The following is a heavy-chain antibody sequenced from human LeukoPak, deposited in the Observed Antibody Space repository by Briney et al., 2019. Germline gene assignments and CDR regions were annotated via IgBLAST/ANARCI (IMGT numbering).Heavy chain of an antibody. Sequence: GGSLRLSCEASGSTFDNYAMSWVRQAPGKGLEWVSTIGISAGSTYYADAVKGRFTISRDNSKNTLYLQMNSLRAEDTAVYYCAKDPLWVVVVPAAPDFDYWGQGTLVTVSS. J-gene: IGHJ4*02. V-gene: IGHV3-23*01. D-gene: IGHD2-2*01. CDR1: GSTFDNYA. CDR3: AKDPLWVVVVPAAPDFDY. CDR2: IGISAGST.